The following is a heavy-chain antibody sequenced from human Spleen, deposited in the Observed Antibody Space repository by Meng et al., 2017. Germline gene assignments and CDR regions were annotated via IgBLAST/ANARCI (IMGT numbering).Heavy chain of an antibody. Sequence: QVQLQQGGAGLLKPSDTLSLTCAVYGGSFSGYYWSWIRQPPGKGLEWIGEINHSGSTNYNPSLESRATISVDTSQNNLSLKLSSVTAADSAVYYCARGPTTMAHDFDYWGQGTLVTVSS. V-gene: IGHV4-34*01. CDR2: INHSGST. J-gene: IGHJ4*02. D-gene: IGHD4-11*01. CDR3: ARGPTTMAHDFDY. CDR1: GGSFSGYY.